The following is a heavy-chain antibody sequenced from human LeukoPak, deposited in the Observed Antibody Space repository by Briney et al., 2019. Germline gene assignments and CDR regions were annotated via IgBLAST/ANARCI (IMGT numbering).Heavy chain of an antibody. D-gene: IGHD3-10*01. CDR1: GFTFDDYA. V-gene: IGHV3-9*01. CDR3: ASLGGPMVRGVIITPFDY. J-gene: IGHJ4*02. CDR2: ISWNSGSI. Sequence: SLRLSCAASGFTFDDYAMHWVRQAPGKGLEWVSGISWNSGSIGYADSVKGRFTISRDNAKNSLYLQMNSLRAEDTAVYYCASLGGPMVRGVIITPFDYWGQGTLVTVSS.